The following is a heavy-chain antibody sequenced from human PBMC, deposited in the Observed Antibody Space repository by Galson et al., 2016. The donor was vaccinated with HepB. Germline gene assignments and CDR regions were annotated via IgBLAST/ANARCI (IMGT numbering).Heavy chain of an antibody. CDR2: ISYDGSTK. CDR1: GFTFSSYG. D-gene: IGHD6-19*01. J-gene: IGHJ1*01. CDR3: LKEYPQEAVA. Sequence: SLRLSCAASGFTFSSYGMHWVRQAPGKGLEWVAVISYDGSTKYYADSVKGRFTISRDNSKNTLNLQMSSLRAEDTALYYCLKEYPQEAVAWGQGTLVTVSS. V-gene: IGHV3-30*18.